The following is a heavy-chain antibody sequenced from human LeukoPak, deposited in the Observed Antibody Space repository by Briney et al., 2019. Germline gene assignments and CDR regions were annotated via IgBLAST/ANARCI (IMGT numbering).Heavy chain of an antibody. CDR2: IFPIFGTA. D-gene: IGHD6-19*01. V-gene: IGHV1-69*01. CDR3: ARAPYSSGGSTNYYYSYYMDV. CDR1: GGTFSSYA. Sequence: GSSVKVSCKASGGTFSSYAVTWVRQAPGQGLEWMAGIFPIFGTADYAQKFQGRVTIAADESTSTAYMELSSLRSEDTAVYYCARAPYSSGGSTNYYYSYYMDVWGTGTTVTVSS. J-gene: IGHJ6*03.